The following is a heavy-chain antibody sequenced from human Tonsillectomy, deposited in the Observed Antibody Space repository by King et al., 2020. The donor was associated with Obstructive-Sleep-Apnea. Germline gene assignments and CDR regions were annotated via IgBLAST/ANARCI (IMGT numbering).Heavy chain of an antibody. Sequence: VQLQESGPGLVKPSETLSLTCTVSGGSINSYYWSWIRQTPGKVLEWIGYISYSGSTNYNPSLKSRVTISVDTSKNQFSLKLSSVTAADTAVYYCARDRVGRDGYNRFDYWGQGTLVTVSS. J-gene: IGHJ4*02. CDR1: GGSINSYY. D-gene: IGHD5-24*01. V-gene: IGHV4-59*01. CDR2: ISYSGST. CDR3: ARDRVGRDGYNRFDY.